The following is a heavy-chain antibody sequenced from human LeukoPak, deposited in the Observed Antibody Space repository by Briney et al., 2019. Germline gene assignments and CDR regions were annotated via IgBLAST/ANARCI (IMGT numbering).Heavy chain of an antibody. J-gene: IGHJ6*03. D-gene: IGHD2-2*01. CDR3: ARQTRYCSSTNCSDLHFYYYYYMDV. CDR1: DDSITMYY. CDR2: VDHTGST. Sequence: SETLSLTCSVSDDSITMYYWTWIRQPPGKGLEWIGYVDHTGSTNFNPSLNGRVSISRDTTNNLFSLKLSSVTAADTAVYYCARQTRYCSSTNCSDLHFYYYYYMDVWGKGTMVTISS. V-gene: IGHV4-59*08.